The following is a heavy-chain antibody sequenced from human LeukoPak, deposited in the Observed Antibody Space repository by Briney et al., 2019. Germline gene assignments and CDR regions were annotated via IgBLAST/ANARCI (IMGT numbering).Heavy chain of an antibody. V-gene: IGHV4-38-2*02. D-gene: IGHD3-9*01. CDR1: GYSISNDFY. CDR3: ARGGFRFFDWGGY. Sequence: SETLSLTCTVSGYSISNDFYWGWIQQPPRKGLEWIGYIYHTGNTYYNPSLKSRVTISVDTSRKQFSLKLTSVTAADTAVYYCARGGFRFFDWGGYWGQGALVTVSS. CDR2: IYHTGNT. J-gene: IGHJ4*02.